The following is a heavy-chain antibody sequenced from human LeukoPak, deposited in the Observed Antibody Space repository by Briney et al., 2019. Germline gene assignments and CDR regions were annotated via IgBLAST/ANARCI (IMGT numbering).Heavy chain of an antibody. D-gene: IGHD3-10*01. Sequence: SETLSPTCAVYGGSFSGYYWSWIRQPPGKGLEWIGEINHSGSTNYNPSLKSRVTISVDTSKNQFSLKLSSVTAADTAVYYCARARGAYYGSGSYYPSSSYFDYWGQGTLVTVSS. J-gene: IGHJ4*02. CDR2: INHSGST. CDR3: ARARGAYYGSGSYYPSSSYFDY. V-gene: IGHV4-34*01. CDR1: GGSFSGYY.